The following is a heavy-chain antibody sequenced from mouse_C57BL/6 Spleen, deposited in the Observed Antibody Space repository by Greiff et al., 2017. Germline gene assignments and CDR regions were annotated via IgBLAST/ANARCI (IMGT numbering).Heavy chain of an antibody. CDR3: ARGYYSNYWYFDV. Sequence: QVQLQQPGAELVMPGASVKLSCKASGYTFTSYWLHWVKQRPGQGLEWIGEIDPSASYTNYNQKFKGKSTLTVDTSSSTAYMQLSSLTCEDSAVYYCARGYYSNYWYFDVWGTGTTVTVSS. CDR2: IDPSASYT. CDR1: GYTFTSYW. D-gene: IGHD2-5*01. J-gene: IGHJ1*03. V-gene: IGHV1-69*01.